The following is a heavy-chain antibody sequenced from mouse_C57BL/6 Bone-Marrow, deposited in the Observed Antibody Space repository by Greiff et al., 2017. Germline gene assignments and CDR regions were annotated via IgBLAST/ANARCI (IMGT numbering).Heavy chain of an antibody. D-gene: IGHD1-1*01. CDR1: GFTFSSYA. V-gene: IGHV5-9-1*02. CDR3: TRDLVAPYWYFDV. CDR2: ISSGGDYI. J-gene: IGHJ1*03. Sequence: EVKLQESGEGLVKPGGSLTLSCAASGFTFSSYAMSWVRQTPEKRLEWVAYISSGGDYIYYADTVKGRFTISRDNARNTLYLQMSSLKSDDTAMYYCTRDLVAPYWYFDVWGTGTTVTVSS.